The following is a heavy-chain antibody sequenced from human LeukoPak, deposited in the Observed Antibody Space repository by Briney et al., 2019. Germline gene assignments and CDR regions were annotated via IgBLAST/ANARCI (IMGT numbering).Heavy chain of an antibody. Sequence: GGSLRLSCAASGFTFSDYYMSWIRQAPGKGLEWVSYISDSSGYTKDADSVKGRFTISRDNAKNTLYLQMNSLRTEDTAVYYCARGIVGGTRPIDYWGQGTLVTVSS. CDR1: GFTFSDYY. V-gene: IGHV3-11*06. CDR3: ARGIVGGTRPIDY. CDR2: ISDSSGYT. D-gene: IGHD1-26*01. J-gene: IGHJ4*02.